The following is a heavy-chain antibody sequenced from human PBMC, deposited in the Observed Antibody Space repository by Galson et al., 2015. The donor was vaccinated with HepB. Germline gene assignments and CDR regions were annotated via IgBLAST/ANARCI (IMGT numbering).Heavy chain of an antibody. J-gene: IGHJ4*02. CDR1: GFTFDDYA. Sequence: SLRLSCAASGFTFDDYAMHWVRQAPGKGLEWVSGISWNSGSIGYADSVKGRFTISRDNAKNSLYLQMNSLRAEDTALDYCAKDIAAAAAYYFDYWGQGTLVTVSS. CDR3: AKDIAAAAAYYFDY. D-gene: IGHD6-13*01. CDR2: ISWNSGSI. V-gene: IGHV3-9*01.